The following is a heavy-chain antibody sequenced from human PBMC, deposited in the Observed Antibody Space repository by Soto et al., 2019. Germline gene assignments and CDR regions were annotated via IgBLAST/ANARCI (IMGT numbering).Heavy chain of an antibody. J-gene: IGHJ4*02. D-gene: IGHD6-6*01. CDR1: GFTFSVYA. CDR2: ISGNGGST. V-gene: IGHV3-23*01. Sequence: GGSLRLSCGASGFTFSVYAMTWVRQAPGKGLEWVSAISGNGGSTYYADSVKGRFTISRDNSKSTLHLQMNSLRVEDTAVYYCAKDRTFGPPLVRFDSWGKGTLFTVSS. CDR3: AKDRTFGPPLVRFDS.